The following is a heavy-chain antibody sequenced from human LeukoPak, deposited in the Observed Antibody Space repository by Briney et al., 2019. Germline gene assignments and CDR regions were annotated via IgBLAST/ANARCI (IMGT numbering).Heavy chain of an antibody. CDR2: INHSGST. CDR1: GGSFSGYY. CDR3: ARASPSVVVPAATDY. Sequence: PSETLTLTCAVYGGSFSGYYWSWIRQPPGKGLEWIGEINHSGSTNYNPSLKSRVTISVDTYKIQFSLKMSSVTAADTAVYYCARASPSVVVPAATDYWGQGTLVTVSS. J-gene: IGHJ4*02. D-gene: IGHD2-2*01. V-gene: IGHV4-34*01.